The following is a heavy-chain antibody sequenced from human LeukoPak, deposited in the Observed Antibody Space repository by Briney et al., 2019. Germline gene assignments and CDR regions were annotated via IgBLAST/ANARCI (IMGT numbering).Heavy chain of an antibody. CDR1: GFTFSDYW. CDR3: ARDHRVGANDY. J-gene: IGHJ4*02. Sequence: GGSLRLSCAASGFTFSDYWLSWVRQAPGKGLEWVANIQQVGSAKKYVDSVKGRSTISRDNAKNSLYLQMNSLRAEDTAVYYCARDHRVGANDYWGQGTLVTVSS. CDR2: IQQVGSAK. V-gene: IGHV3-7*01. D-gene: IGHD1-26*01.